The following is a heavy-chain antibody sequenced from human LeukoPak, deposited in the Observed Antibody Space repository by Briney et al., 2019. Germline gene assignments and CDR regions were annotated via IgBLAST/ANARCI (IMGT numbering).Heavy chain of an antibody. CDR2: IYYSGST. J-gene: IGHJ3*02. CDR1: GGSISSGDYY. Sequence: SETLSLTCTVSGGSISSGDYYWSWIRQPPGEGLEWIGYIYYSGSTYYNPSLKSRVTISVDTSKNQFSLKLSSVTAADTAVYYCARTGRGYYDFWSGYPRAAFDIWGQGTMVTVSS. D-gene: IGHD3-3*01. CDR3: ARTGRGYYDFWSGYPRAAFDI. V-gene: IGHV4-30-4*08.